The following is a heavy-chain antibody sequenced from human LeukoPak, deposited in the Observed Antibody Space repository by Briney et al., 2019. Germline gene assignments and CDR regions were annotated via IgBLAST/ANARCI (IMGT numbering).Heavy chain of an antibody. CDR1: GYSFTSYW. Sequence: GESLRISCKGSGYSFTSYWISRVRPMPGKGLEWMGRIDPSDSYTNYSPSFQGHVTISADKSISTAYLQWSSLKASDTAMYYCAILVVPAAWTNYYYYYGMDVWGEGTTVTVSS. CDR3: AILVVPAAWTNYYYYYGMDV. J-gene: IGHJ6*04. CDR2: IDPSDSYT. D-gene: IGHD2-2*01. V-gene: IGHV5-10-1*01.